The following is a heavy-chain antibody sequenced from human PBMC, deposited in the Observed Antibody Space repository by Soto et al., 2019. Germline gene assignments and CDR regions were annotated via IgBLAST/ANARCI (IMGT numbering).Heavy chain of an antibody. D-gene: IGHD3-22*01. Sequence: GEPLKSSGNGSGDIFTSYWIGWVRQMPGKGLEWMGIIYPGDSDTRYSPSFQGQVTISADKSISTAYLQWSSLKASDTAMYYCARWDFGSSGYYWDYWGQGTLVTVSS. V-gene: IGHV5-51*01. CDR3: ARWDFGSSGYYWDY. CDR2: IYPGDSDT. J-gene: IGHJ4*02. CDR1: GDIFTSYW.